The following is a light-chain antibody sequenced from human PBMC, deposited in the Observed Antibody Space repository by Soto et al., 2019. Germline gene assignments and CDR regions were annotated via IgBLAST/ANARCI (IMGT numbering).Light chain of an antibody. CDR1: SSDVGGYKY. V-gene: IGLV2-8*01. CDR3: TSYAGSNNLV. Sequence: QAVVTQPPSASGSPGQSVTISCTGTSSDVGGYKYVSWYQQHPGKDPKLIIYEVSNRPSGVADRFSGSKSGNTASLTVSGLQAEDEADYFCTSYAGSNNLVFGGGTKLTVL. CDR2: EVS. J-gene: IGLJ2*01.